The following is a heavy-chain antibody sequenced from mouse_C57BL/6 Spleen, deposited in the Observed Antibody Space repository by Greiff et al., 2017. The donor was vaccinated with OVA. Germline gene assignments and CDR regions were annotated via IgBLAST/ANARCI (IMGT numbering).Heavy chain of an antibody. CDR3: ARNPGGNYGDYYAMDY. CDR2: LWTGGGT. D-gene: IGHD2-1*01. Sequence: VQLVESGPGLVAPSQSLSITCTVSGFSLTSYAISWVRQPPGKGLEWLGVLWTGGGTNYNSALKSRLSISKDNSKSQVFLKMNSLQTDDTARYYCARNPGGNYGDYYAMDYWGQGTSVTVSS. CDR1: GFSLTSYA. V-gene: IGHV2-9-1*01. J-gene: IGHJ4*01.